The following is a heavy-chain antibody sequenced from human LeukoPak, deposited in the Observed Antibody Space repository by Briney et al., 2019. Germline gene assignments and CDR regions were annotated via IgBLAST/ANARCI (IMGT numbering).Heavy chain of an antibody. J-gene: IGHJ6*02. D-gene: IGHD6-19*01. CDR2: ISAYNGST. CDR1: GYTFTSYG. CDR3: ARHKTRYSSGWTPYYYYGMDV. V-gene: IGHV1-18*01. Sequence: ASVKVSCKASGYTFTSYGISWVRQAPGQGLEWMGWISAYNGSTNYAQKLQGRVTMTTDTSTSTAYMELRSLRSDDTAVYYCARHKTRYSSGWTPYYYYGMDVWGQGTTVTVSS.